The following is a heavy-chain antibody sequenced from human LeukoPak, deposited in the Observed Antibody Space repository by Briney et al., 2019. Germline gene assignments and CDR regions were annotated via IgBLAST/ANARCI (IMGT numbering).Heavy chain of an antibody. D-gene: IGHD4-17*01. V-gene: IGHV4-59*08. CDR1: GGSISSYY. J-gene: IGHJ6*02. Sequence: SETLSLTCTVSGGSISSYYWSWIRQPAGKGLEWIGYIYYSGCTNYNPSLKSRVTISVDTSKNQFSLKLSSVTAADTAVYYCARSRSTVTTPMDVWGQGTTVTVS. CDR2: IYYSGCT. CDR3: ARSRSTVTTPMDV.